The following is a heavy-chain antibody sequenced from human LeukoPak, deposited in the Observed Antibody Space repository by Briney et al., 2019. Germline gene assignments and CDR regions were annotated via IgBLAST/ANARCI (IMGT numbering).Heavy chain of an antibody. CDR3: ARDWAVPAAMVDAFDI. Sequence: GGSLRLSCAASGFTFSSYSMNWVRQAPGKGLEWVSSISSSSSYIYYADSVKGRFTISRDNAKNSLYLQMNSLRAEDTAVYCCARDWAVPAAMVDAFDIWGQGTMVTVSS. CDR1: GFTFSSYS. J-gene: IGHJ3*02. V-gene: IGHV3-21*01. CDR2: ISSSSSYI. D-gene: IGHD2-2*01.